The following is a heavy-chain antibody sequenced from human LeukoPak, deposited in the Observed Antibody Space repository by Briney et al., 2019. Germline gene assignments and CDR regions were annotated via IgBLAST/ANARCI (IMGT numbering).Heavy chain of an antibody. CDR3: ARAVRVIRPYYFDY. CDR2: IYYSGST. D-gene: IGHD2-21*01. Sequence: PSETLSLTCTVSGGSISSGGYYWSWIRQHPGKGLEWIGYIYYSGSTYYNPSLKSRVTISVDTSKNQFSLKLSSVTAADTAVYYCARAVRVIRPYYFDYWGQGTLVTVSS. V-gene: IGHV4-31*03. J-gene: IGHJ4*02. CDR1: GGSISSGGYY.